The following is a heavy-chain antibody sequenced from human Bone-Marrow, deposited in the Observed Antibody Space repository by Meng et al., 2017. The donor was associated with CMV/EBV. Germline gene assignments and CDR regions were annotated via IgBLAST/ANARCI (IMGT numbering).Heavy chain of an antibody. CDR3: ARPLESVGSGSSWFDP. V-gene: IGHV1-2*02. Sequence: ASVKVSCKASGYTFTAHYFHWVRQAPGQGLEWMGWINPNSGGTNYAQKFQGRVTMTRDTSISTAYMELSRLRSDDTAVYYCARPLESVGSGSSWFDPWGQGTLVTVSS. D-gene: IGHD3-10*01. CDR2: INPNSGGT. J-gene: IGHJ5*02. CDR1: GYTFTAHY.